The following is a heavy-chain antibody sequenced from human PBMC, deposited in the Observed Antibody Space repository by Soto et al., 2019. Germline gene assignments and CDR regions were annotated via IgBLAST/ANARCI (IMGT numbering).Heavy chain of an antibody. J-gene: IGHJ4*02. CDR1: GFTFSSYG. CDR3: ARDLDGDYYFDY. D-gene: IGHD7-27*01. CDR2: IWYDGSNK. V-gene: IGHV3-33*01. Sequence: GESLKISCAASGFTFSSYGMHWVRQAPGKGLEWVAVIWYDGSNKYYADSVKGRFTISRDNSKNTLYLQMNSLRAEDTAVYYCARDLDGDYYFDYWGQGTLVTVSS.